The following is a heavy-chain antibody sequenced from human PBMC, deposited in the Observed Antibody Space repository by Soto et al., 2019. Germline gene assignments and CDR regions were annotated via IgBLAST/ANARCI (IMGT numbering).Heavy chain of an antibody. J-gene: IGHJ6*01. CDR1: GCTFGSYG. CDR3: AKDHTDFCSGDSDF. Sequence: WGSLRHSCAASGCTFGSYGIHWVLQTPGKGLEWVPVITYDGSNKYDADSGKGRFTISRDKSKNTLYLQMNSLRAEDTAVYYCAKDHTDFCSGDSDFWG. CDR2: ITYDGSNK. V-gene: IGHV3-30*18. D-gene: IGHD3-3*01.